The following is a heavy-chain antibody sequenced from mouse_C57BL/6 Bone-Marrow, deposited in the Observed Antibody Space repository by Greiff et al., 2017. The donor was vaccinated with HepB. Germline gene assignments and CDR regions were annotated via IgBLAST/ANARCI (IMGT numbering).Heavy chain of an antibody. D-gene: IGHD1-1*01. CDR3: ASDNYGSPFDY. Sequence: EVKLVESEGGLVQPGSSMKLSCTASGFTFSDYYMAWVRQVPEKGLEWVANINYDGSSTYYRDSLKSRFTIARDIAKNILDLQMSSLKSEDTATYYCASDNYGSPFDYWGQGTTLTVSS. CDR1: GFTFSDYY. CDR2: INYDGSST. J-gene: IGHJ2*01. V-gene: IGHV5-16*01.